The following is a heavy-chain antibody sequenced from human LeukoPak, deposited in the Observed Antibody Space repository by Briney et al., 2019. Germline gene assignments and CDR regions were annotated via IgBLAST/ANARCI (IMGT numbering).Heavy chain of an antibody. V-gene: IGHV1-2*02. D-gene: IGHD2-15*01. CDR1: GYTFTGYY. Sequence: ASVKVSCKASGYTFTGYYMHSVRQAPGQGLEWMGWINPNSGGTNYAQKFQGRVTMTRDTSISTAYMELSRLRSDDTAVYYCARVVAAIPEDYFDYWGQGTLVTVSS. J-gene: IGHJ4*02. CDR2: INPNSGGT. CDR3: ARVVAAIPEDYFDY.